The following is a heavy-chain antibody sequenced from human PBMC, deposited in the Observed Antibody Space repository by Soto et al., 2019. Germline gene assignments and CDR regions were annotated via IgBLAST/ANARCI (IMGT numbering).Heavy chain of an antibody. V-gene: IGHV3-33*01. J-gene: IGHJ4*02. CDR1: GFTFNNYG. CDR2: IWYDGSNK. CDR3: ARDRYNGIVDY. D-gene: IGHD3-22*01. Sequence: PGGSLRLSCAASGFTFNNYGMHWVRQAPGKGLEWVAVIWYDGSNKYYADSVKGRFTISRDNSKNTLYLQMNSLRAEDTAVYYCARDRYNGIVDYWGQGTLVTVSS.